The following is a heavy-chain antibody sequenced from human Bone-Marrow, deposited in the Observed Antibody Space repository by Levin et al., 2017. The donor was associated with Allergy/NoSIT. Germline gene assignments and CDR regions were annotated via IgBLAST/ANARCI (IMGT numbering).Heavy chain of an antibody. V-gene: IGHV4-31*03. Sequence: PSETLSLTCTVSGDSISSGGYYWSWIRQHPGKGLEWIGYIYHSGSSDYSPSLKSRLTIAIDTSKNQFSLQLTSVTAADTGVYYCARVNVYRPHFYYGSDVWGRGTTVTVSS. CDR2: IYHSGSS. CDR3: ARVNVYRPHFYYGSDV. D-gene: IGHD5/OR15-5a*01. CDR1: GDSISSGGYY. J-gene: IGHJ6*02.